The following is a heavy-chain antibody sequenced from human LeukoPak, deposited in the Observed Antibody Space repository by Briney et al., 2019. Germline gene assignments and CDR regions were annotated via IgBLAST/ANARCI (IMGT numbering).Heavy chain of an antibody. V-gene: IGHV4-59*08. CDR2: IYYTGST. CDR3: ARYLAAEYFDL. Sequence: SETLSLTCAVSGGSIVSYYWSWIRQPPGKGLEWIGYIYYTGSTNYNPSLKSRVTISVDTSKNQFSLKLSSVTAADTAVYYCARYLAAEYFDLWGRGTLVTVSS. D-gene: IGHD6-25*01. J-gene: IGHJ2*01. CDR1: GGSIVSYY.